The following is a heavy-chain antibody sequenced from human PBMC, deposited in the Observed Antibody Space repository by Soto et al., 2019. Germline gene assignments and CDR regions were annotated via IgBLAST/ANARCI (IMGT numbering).Heavy chain of an antibody. D-gene: IGHD3-22*01. CDR2: IKQDGSEK. CDR3: ARTIVVVVPDNFDH. CDR1: GFTIGDYW. Sequence: EVQLVESGGGLVQPGGSLRLSCAASGFTIGDYWMSWVRQAPGKGLEWVANIKQDGSEKYYVDSVKGRFTISRDSAKNSLYLQMNSLRGEDTAAYYCARTIVVVVPDNFDHWGQGTLVTVSS. V-gene: IGHV3-7*01. J-gene: IGHJ4*02.